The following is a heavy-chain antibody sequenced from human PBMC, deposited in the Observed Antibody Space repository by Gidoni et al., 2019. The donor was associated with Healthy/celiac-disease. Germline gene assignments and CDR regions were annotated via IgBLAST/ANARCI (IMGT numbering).Heavy chain of an antibody. D-gene: IGHD5-12*01. J-gene: IGHJ4*02. CDR1: GFPFSSYG. CDR3: AKDRVDIVLLLDY. CDR2: ISYDGSNK. V-gene: IGHV3-30*18. Sequence: QVQLVESGVGVVQPGRSLRLSCAASGFPFSSYGMHWVRQAPGKGLEWVAVISYDGSNKYYADSVKGRFTISRDNSKNTLYLQMNSLRAEDTAVYYCAKDRVDIVLLLDYWGQGTLVTVSS.